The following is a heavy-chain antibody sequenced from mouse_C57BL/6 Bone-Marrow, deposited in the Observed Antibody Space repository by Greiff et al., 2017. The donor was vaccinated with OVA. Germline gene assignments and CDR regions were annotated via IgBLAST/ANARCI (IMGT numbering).Heavy chain of an antibody. CDR1: GYTFPSYW. Sequence: QVQLQQPGTELVKPGASVKLSCKASGYTFPSYWMHWVKQRPGQGLEWIGNINPSNGGTNYNEKFKSKATLTVDKSSRTAYMQLSRLSSQDSAVYYCARRGGSYYYGSRSWFAYWGPVTLVTVSA. CDR3: ARRGGSYYYGSRSWFAY. J-gene: IGHJ3*01. D-gene: IGHD1-1*01. V-gene: IGHV1-53*01. CDR2: INPSNGGT.